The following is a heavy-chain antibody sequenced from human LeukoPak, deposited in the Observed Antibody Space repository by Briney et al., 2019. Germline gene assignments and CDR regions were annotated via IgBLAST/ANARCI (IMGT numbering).Heavy chain of an antibody. V-gene: IGHV4-34*01. J-gene: IGHJ4*02. CDR2: INYSGST. CDR1: GETFSGFY. CDR3: ARISTVTHQFDY. D-gene: IGHD4-17*01. Sequence: KPSETLSLTCAVYGETFSGFYWSGMRQPPGKGLEWIGEINYSGSTNYNPSLKSRVTISVDTSKNQFSLNLNSVTAADTAVYYCARISTVTHQFDYWGQGMLVTVSS.